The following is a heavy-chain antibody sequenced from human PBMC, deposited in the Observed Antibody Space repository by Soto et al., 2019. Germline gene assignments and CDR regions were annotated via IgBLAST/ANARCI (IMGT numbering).Heavy chain of an antibody. Sequence: PGESLNISCKCSGGTFSSYAISWVRQAPGQGLEWLGGIIPIFGTANYAQTFQGRVTITADESTSTAYMELSSLRSEDTAVYYCAREAGLLPDAFDIWGQGTMVTVSS. D-gene: IGHD2-21*02. V-gene: IGHV1-69*01. CDR3: AREAGLLPDAFDI. CDR1: GGTFSSYA. CDR2: IIPIFGTA. J-gene: IGHJ3*02.